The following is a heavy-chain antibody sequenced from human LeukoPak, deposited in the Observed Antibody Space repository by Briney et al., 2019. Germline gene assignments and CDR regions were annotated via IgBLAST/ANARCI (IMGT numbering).Heavy chain of an antibody. CDR3: ARERAGDPGGEEVCGAAPYHY. CDR1: GFHFSNLE. Sequence: GESLSLSCAASGFHFSNLEMNCIRQAPGGGVEWFSGMSRGGTHIYYADSVTGRFTSSRDDARDPAFLEITSWRTDGRIILYCARERAGDPGGEEVCGAAPYHYWGQGTLVTVAS. V-gene: IGHV3-48*03. CDR2: MSRGGTHI. J-gene: IGHJ4*02. D-gene: IGHD3-10*01.